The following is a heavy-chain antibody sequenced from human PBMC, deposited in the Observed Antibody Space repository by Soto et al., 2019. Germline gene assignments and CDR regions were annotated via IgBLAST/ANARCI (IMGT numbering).Heavy chain of an antibody. J-gene: IGHJ3*02. CDR1: GFVITNYE. D-gene: IGHD1-26*01. CDR3: ARDPGTVGSTDAFDI. Sequence: LRLSCAAHGFVITNYEMNWIRLATGKGLEWVSYIGRSGSPKSYTYFVKGPFTIYRDSAKISLFLQMDSLSAEDTARYYCARDPGTVGSTDAFDIWGQGTIVTVSS. V-gene: IGHV3-48*03. CDR2: IGRSGSPK.